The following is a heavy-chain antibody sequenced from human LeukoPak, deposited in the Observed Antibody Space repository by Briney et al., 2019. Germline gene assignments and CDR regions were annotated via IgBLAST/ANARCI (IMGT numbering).Heavy chain of an antibody. Sequence: TGGSLRLSCAASGFTLTTYSMNWVRQAPGKGLEWVSFVGYSGNIVYYADSVKGRFTASRDTAKNSLYLQMNSLRVEDAAVYYCAKDIQNSSGYYPLDYWGQGTLVTVSS. V-gene: IGHV3-48*04. D-gene: IGHD3-22*01. CDR3: AKDIQNSSGYYPLDY. CDR1: GFTLTTYS. J-gene: IGHJ4*02. CDR2: VGYSGNIV.